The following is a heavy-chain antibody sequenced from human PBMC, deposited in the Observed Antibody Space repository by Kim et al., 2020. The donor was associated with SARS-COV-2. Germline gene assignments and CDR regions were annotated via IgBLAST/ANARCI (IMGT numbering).Heavy chain of an antibody. D-gene: IGHD6-6*01. CDR2: IWYDGSNK. CDR3: ARDGARRYYYYMDV. V-gene: IGHV3-33*01. J-gene: IGHJ6*03. CDR1: GFTFSSYG. Sequence: GGSLRLSCAASGFTFSSYGMHWVRQAPGKGLEWVAVIWYDGSNKYYADSVKGRFTISRDNSKNTLYLQMNSLRAEDTAVYYCARDGARRYYYYMDVWGKGTTVTVSS.